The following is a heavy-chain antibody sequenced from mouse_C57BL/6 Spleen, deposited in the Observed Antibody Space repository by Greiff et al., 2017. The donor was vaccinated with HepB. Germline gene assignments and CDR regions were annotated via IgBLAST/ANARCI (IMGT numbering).Heavy chain of an antibody. J-gene: IGHJ2*01. V-gene: IGHV1-69*01. Sequence: QVQLQQSGAELVMPGASVKLSYKASGYTFTSYWMHWVKQRPGQGLEWIGEIDPSDSYTNYNQKFKGKSTLTVDKSSSTAYMQLSSLTSEDSAVYYCARKGVVGPFDYWGQGTTLTVSS. CDR3: ARKGVVGPFDY. CDR1: GYTFTSYW. D-gene: IGHD1-1*02. CDR2: IDPSDSYT.